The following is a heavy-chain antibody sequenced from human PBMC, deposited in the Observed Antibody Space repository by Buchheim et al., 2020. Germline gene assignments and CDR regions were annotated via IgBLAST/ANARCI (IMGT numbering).Heavy chain of an antibody. CDR1: GFTFSSYA. CDR2: ISYDGSNK. Sequence: QVQLVESGGGVVQPGRSLRLSCAASGFTFSSYAMHWVRQAPGKGLEWVAVISYDGSNKYYADSVKGRFTISRDNSKNTLYLQMNSLRAEDTAVYYCARDSSSGWYWYFDLWGRGTL. CDR3: ARDSSSGWYWYFDL. V-gene: IGHV3-30-3*01. D-gene: IGHD6-19*01. J-gene: IGHJ2*01.